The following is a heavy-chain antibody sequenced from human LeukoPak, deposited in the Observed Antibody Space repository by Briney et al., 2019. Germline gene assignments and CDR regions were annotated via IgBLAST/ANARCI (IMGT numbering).Heavy chain of an antibody. CDR3: ARGIAAAGRSVWFDP. Sequence: SETLSLTCAVYGGSFSGYYWSWIRQPPGKGLEWIGEINHSGSTNYNPSLKSRVTISADTYKNQFSLKLSSVTAADTAVYYCARGIAAAGRSVWFDPWGQGTLVTVSS. V-gene: IGHV4-34*01. CDR2: INHSGST. D-gene: IGHD6-13*01. CDR1: GGSFSGYY. J-gene: IGHJ5*02.